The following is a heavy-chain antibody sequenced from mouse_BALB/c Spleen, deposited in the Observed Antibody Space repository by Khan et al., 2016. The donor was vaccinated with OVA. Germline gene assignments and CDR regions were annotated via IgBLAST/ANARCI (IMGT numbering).Heavy chain of an antibody. CDR3: ARGGYSSFAY. Sequence: QVQLQQSGAELVKPGASVKLSCRASGYTFTTFWIHWVKQSPGQGLEWIGQIDPSNSYAHYNQKFKGKATLTVDKSSSTAYMQLSSLTSEDSAVYYWARGGYSSFAYWGQGTLVTVSA. CDR1: GYTFTTFW. J-gene: IGHJ3*01. D-gene: IGHD3-1*01. CDR2: IDPSNSYA. V-gene: IGHV1-69*02.